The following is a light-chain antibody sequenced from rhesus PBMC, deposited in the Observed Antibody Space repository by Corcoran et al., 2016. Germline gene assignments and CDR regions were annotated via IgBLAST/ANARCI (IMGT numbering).Light chain of an antibody. Sequence: QTALTQPPSVSGSPGQSVTISCTGTSSDIGAYNYVSWYQEHPGKAPKVMTYDVNRRPSGVSDRFSGSKSGNTASLTISGLQAEDEADYSCSSYTASNTYIFGPGTRLTVL. J-gene: IGLJ1*01. V-gene: IGLV2-23*01. CDR3: SSYTASNTYI. CDR1: SSDIGAYNY. CDR2: DVN.